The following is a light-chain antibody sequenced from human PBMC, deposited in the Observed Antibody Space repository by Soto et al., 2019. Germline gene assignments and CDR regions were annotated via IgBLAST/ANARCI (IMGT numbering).Light chain of an antibody. CDR2: DAS. J-gene: IGKJ4*01. Sequence: EIVLTQSPATLSLSPGERATLSCRASQSVASFLAWYQQKPGQAPRLLIYDASHRTAGIPARFSGSGSGTDFTLTSSSLEPEDFSVYYCQQRTNWRALNFCGGTRVEI. V-gene: IGKV3-11*01. CDR3: QQRTNWRALN. CDR1: QSVASF.